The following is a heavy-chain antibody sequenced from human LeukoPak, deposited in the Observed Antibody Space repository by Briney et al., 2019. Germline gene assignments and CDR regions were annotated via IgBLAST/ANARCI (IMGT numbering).Heavy chain of an antibody. CDR3: AKTGRGTTTFHYFDY. V-gene: IGHV3-23*01. D-gene: IGHD1-26*01. J-gene: IGHJ4*02. Sequence: GGSLRLSCVASGFTFSSYAMSWVRQAPGKGLEWVLVISGSGGSTYHADSVKGRFTISRDNSKNTLFLQMNSLRAEDTAVYYSAKTGRGTTTFHYFDYWGQGTLVTVSS. CDR1: GFTFSSYA. CDR2: ISGSGGST.